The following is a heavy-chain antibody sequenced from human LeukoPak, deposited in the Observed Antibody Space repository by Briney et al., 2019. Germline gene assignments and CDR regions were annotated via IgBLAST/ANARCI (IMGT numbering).Heavy chain of an antibody. D-gene: IGHD6-6*01. CDR1: GYTFTGYY. Sequence: ASVKVSCKASGYTFTGYYMHWVRQAPGQGLEWMGWNSPNGAAANYAQKFQGRITMTRDTSISTAYMELSSLSSDDTAVYYCATSTKYSNSRGAFDIWGQGTKVTVSP. CDR2: NSPNGAAA. V-gene: IGHV1-2*02. J-gene: IGHJ3*02. CDR3: ATSTKYSNSRGAFDI.